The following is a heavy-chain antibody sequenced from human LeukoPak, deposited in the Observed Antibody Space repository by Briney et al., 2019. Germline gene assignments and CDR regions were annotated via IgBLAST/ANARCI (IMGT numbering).Heavy chain of an antibody. J-gene: IGHJ4*02. V-gene: IGHV3-15*01. D-gene: IGHD3-22*01. CDR2: IKSKTDGGTT. CDR3: TTAPAVFITPDY. CDR1: RFTFSNAW. Sequence: PGGSLRLSCAASRFTFSNAWMSWVRQAPGKGLEWVGRIKSKTDGGTTDYAAPVKGRFTISRDDSKNTLYLQMNSLKTEDTAVYYCTTAPAVFITPDYWGQGTMVTVSS.